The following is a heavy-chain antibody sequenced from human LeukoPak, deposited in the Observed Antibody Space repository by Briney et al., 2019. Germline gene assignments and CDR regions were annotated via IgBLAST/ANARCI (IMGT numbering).Heavy chain of an antibody. J-gene: IGHJ4*02. D-gene: IGHD6-19*01. CDR3: ARDGAGYSSGWYGGDY. Sequence: GGSLRLSCAASGFTFSSYAMHWVRQAPGKGLEGVAVISYDGSNKYYADSVKGRFTISRDSSKNTLYLQMNSLRAEDTAVYYCARDGAGYSSGWYGGDYWGQGTLVTVSS. CDR2: ISYDGSNK. CDR1: GFTFSSYA. V-gene: IGHV3-30-3*01.